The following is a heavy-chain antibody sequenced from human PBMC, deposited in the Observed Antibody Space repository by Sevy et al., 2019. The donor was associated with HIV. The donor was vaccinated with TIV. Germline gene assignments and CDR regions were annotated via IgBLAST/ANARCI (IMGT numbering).Heavy chain of an antibody. CDR1: GLTLTTTG. V-gene: IGHV3-23*01. Sequence: GGSLRLSCAASGLTLTTTGMSWVRQAPGKGLEWVAGVTSDGTTYYADSVRDWLTVSRDNSKNTLYLQLNSLRADDTAVFYCAGGDTTMITDLDYWGQGTLVTVSS. D-gene: IGHD3-16*01. CDR2: VTSDGTT. CDR3: AGGDTTMITDLDY. J-gene: IGHJ4*02.